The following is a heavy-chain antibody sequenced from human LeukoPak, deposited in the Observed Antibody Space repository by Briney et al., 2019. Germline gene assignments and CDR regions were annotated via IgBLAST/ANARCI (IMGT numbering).Heavy chain of an antibody. CDR3: AKDGGLWVSAHWGDS. D-gene: IGHD7-27*01. CDR2: ITTSDGNT. CDR1: GFTFSSYT. Sequence: PGGPLRLSCAASGFTFSSYTMSWVRQAPGKGLEWVSTITTSDGNTYYADSVKDRFTVSRDNSKNTLFLQMNSLRAEDTAVYYCAKDGGLWVSAHWGDSWGRGTLVTVSS. J-gene: IGHJ4*02. V-gene: IGHV3-23*01.